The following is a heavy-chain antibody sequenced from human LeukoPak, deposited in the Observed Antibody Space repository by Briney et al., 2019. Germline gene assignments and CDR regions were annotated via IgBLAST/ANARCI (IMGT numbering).Heavy chain of an antibody. CDR3: ARIRMTTERRGLYLGY. CDR1: GYTFTGYY. J-gene: IGHJ4*02. CDR2: MNPNSGNT. D-gene: IGHD4-17*01. V-gene: IGHV1-8*02. Sequence: ASVKVSCKASGYTFTGYYMHWVRQAPGQGLEWMGWMNPNSGNTGYAQKFQGRVTMTRNTSISTAYMELSSLRSEDTAVYYCARIRMTTERRGLYLGYWGQGTLVTVSS.